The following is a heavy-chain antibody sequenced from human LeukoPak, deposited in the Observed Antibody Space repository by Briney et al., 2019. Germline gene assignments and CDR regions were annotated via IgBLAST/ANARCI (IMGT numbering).Heavy chain of an antibody. V-gene: IGHV3-23*01. CDR2: ISGSGGGT. D-gene: IGHD3-10*01. J-gene: IGHJ4*02. CDR1: GFTFRSYA. Sequence: GGSLRLSCAASGFTFRSYAMSWARLAPGEGLEWGSTISGSGGGTWYPHSVRGRFPLSRDNSKHTPWPHRARLRAEDTAIYYCAKGSYSGDSSRTGDDYWGQGTLVTVSS. CDR3: AKGSYSGDSSRTGDDY.